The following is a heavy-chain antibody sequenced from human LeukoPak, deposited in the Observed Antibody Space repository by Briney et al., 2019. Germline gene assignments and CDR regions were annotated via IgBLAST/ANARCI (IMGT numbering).Heavy chain of an antibody. CDR2: ISSSGSTI. D-gene: IGHD2-15*01. Sequence: PGGSLRLSCAASGFTFSSYGMHWVRQAPGKGLEWVSYISSSGSTIYYADSVKGRFTISRDNAKNSLYLQMNSLRAEDTAVYYCARDGPRISGGHDYWGQGTLVTVSS. J-gene: IGHJ4*02. V-gene: IGHV3-48*04. CDR3: ARDGPRISGGHDY. CDR1: GFTFSSYG.